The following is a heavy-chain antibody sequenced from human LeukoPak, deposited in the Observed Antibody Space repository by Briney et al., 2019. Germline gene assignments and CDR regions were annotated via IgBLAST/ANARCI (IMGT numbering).Heavy chain of an antibody. CDR1: GFTFSSYE. CDR2: ISSSGSTI. Sequence: GGSLRLSCAASGFTFSSYEMNWVRQAPGKGLEWVSYISSSGSTIYYADSVKGRFTVFRDNSKNILYLQMDRLRADDTAVYYSAKRDGPYFFDYWGQGTPVTVSS. V-gene: IGHV3-48*03. J-gene: IGHJ4*02. CDR3: AKRDGPYFFDY.